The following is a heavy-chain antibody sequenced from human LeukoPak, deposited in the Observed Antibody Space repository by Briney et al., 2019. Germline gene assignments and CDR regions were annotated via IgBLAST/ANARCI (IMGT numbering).Heavy chain of an antibody. CDR3: ARNQRRLDY. D-gene: IGHD1-14*01. CDR1: GFTFSNFP. Sequence: GGSLRLSCAASGFTFSNFPMHWVRQAPGKGLEWVANIKQDGSEKYYVDSVKGRFTISRDNAKNSLYLQVNSLRAEDTAVYYCARNQRRLDYWGQGTLVTVSS. CDR2: IKQDGSEK. J-gene: IGHJ4*02. V-gene: IGHV3-7*01.